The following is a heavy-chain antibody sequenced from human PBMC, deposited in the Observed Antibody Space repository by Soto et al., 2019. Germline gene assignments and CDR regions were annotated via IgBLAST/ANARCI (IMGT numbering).Heavy chain of an antibody. Sequence: QVQLLQSGTEVTKPGSSVRVSCKASGGSFSTYAISWVRQAPGQGLQWMGGIIPIFGAATYAQKFQGRATFSADTSPTTVYMDLTSLTSEDTAVYYCATYRTNLGSRLYAVPFDYWGQGTLVIVSS. CDR1: GGSFSTYA. D-gene: IGHD2-2*01. J-gene: IGHJ4*02. V-gene: IGHV1-69*06. CDR3: ATYRTNLGSRLYAVPFDY. CDR2: IIPIFGAA.